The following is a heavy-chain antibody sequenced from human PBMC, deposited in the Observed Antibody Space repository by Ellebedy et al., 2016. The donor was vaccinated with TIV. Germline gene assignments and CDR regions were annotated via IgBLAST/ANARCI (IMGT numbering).Heavy chain of an antibody. J-gene: IGHJ4*02. CDR1: GASITSGGYY. CDR3: ASGDGSGSYYR. D-gene: IGHD3-10*01. Sequence: LRLXXSVSGASITSGGYYSRWIRQHPGQDLEWIGHNYKGGDTYYNPSLKSRVVISMDTSKNQFSLKVISVTAADTALYYCASGDGSGSYYRWGQGTLVTVSS. CDR2: NYKGGDT. V-gene: IGHV4-31*03.